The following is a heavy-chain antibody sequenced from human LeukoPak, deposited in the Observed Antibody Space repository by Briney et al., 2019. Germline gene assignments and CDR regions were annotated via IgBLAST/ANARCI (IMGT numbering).Heavy chain of an antibody. D-gene: IGHD4/OR15-4a*01. J-gene: IGHJ3*02. CDR3: AKEKPGALLGAFDI. Sequence: GGSLRLSCAASGFTFSTYAMTWVRQAPGKGLEWVSGITTSGGSTYYADSVKGRFTTSRDNSKNTLFLQMNSLRAEDTAVYYCAKEKPGALLGAFDIWGQGTMVTVSS. CDR1: GFTFSTYA. CDR2: ITTSGGST. V-gene: IGHV3-23*01.